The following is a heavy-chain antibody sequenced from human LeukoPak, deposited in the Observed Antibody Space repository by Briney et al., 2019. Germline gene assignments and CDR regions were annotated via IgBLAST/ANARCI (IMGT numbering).Heavy chain of an antibody. CDR2: INHSGST. CDR3: AIHIVVVPAAKKKNWFDP. CDR1: GGSFSGYY. J-gene: IGHJ5*02. D-gene: IGHD2-2*01. V-gene: IGHV4-34*01. Sequence: SETLSLTCAVYGGSFSGYYWSWIRQPPGKGLEWSGEINHSGSTNYNPSLKSRVTISVDTSKNQFSLKLSSVTAADTAVYYFAIHIVVVPAAKKKNWFDPWGQGTLVTVSS.